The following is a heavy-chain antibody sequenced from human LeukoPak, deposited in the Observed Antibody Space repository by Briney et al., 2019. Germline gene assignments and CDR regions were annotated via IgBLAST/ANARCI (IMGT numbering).Heavy chain of an antibody. D-gene: IGHD2-15*01. Sequence: SQTLSLTCTVSGGSISSGDYYWSWIRQPPGKGLEWIGYIYYSGSTYYNPSLKSRVTISVDTSKNQFSLKLSSVTAADTAVYYCARDRIVVAVAASILYGFDPWGQGTLVTVSS. CDR1: GGSISSGDYY. CDR2: IYYSGST. V-gene: IGHV4-30-4*08. CDR3: ARDRIVVAVAASILYGFDP. J-gene: IGHJ5*02.